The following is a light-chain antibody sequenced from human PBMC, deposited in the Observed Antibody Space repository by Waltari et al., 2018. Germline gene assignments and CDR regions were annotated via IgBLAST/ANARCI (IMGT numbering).Light chain of an antibody. V-gene: IGLV2-14*03. CDR3: TAYTTSATLV. CDR2: DVR. CDR1: SKDVGANDY. Sequence: QSALSQPASVSGSPGQSVTISCTGTSKDVGANDYASWYQQHPGRAPKLMIYDVRQRSSGVSNRFSGSRAGNTASLTISVLQTEDEADYYCTAYTTSATLVFGGGTRLTVL. J-gene: IGLJ3*02.